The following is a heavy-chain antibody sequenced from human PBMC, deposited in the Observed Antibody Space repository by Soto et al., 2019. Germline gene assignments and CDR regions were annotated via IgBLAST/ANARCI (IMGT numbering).Heavy chain of an antibody. CDR1: GGTFSSYT. J-gene: IGHJ5*02. CDR2: IIPILGIA. Sequence: SVKVSCKASGGTFSSYTISWVRQAPGQGLEWMGRIIPILGIANYAQKFQGRVTITADKSTSTAYMELSSLRSEDTAVYYCARDWDIVVVPAAQPENWFDPWGQGTLVTVS. CDR3: ARDWDIVVVPAAQPENWFDP. V-gene: IGHV1-69*04. D-gene: IGHD2-2*01.